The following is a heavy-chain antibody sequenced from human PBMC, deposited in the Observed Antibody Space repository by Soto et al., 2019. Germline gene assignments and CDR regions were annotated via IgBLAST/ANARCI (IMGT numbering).Heavy chain of an antibody. J-gene: IGHJ4*02. CDR3: ARVAGIAVAGTWGQVDY. V-gene: IGHV1-69*01. Sequence: QVQLVQSGAEVKKPGSSVKVSCKASGGTFSSYAISWVRQAPGQGLEWMGGIIPIFGTANYAQKFQGRVTITADESTSTAYMELSSLRAEGTAVYYWARVAGIAVAGTWGQVDYWGQGTLVTVSS. D-gene: IGHD6-19*01. CDR1: GGTFSSYA. CDR2: IIPIFGTA.